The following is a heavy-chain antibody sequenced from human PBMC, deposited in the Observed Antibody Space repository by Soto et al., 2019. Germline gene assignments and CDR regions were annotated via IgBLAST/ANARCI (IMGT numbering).Heavy chain of an antibody. CDR1: GFTLDDYA. D-gene: IGHD6-13*01. CDR3: AKGVDGSSWYGADS. V-gene: IGHV3-9*01. J-gene: IGHJ4*02. CDR2: VSWKSTTI. Sequence: EVQLVESGGGLVQPGRSLRLSCTASGFTLDDYAMHWVRQPPGKGLEWVSGVSWKSTTIVYADSVKGRFTISRDSAKISLYLQMNSLRAEDTALYYCAKGVDGSSWYGADSWGQGTLVTVSS.